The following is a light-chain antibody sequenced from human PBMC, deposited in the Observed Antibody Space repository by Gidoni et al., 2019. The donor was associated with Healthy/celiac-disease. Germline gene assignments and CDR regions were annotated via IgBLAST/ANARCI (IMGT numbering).Light chain of an antibody. CDR2: RNN. V-gene: IGLV1-47*01. CDR3: AAWDDSLSGHVV. CDR1: SSNTGSNY. Sequence: QSVLTQPPPASGTPGQRVTIPCSGSSSNTGSNYVYWYQQLPGTAPKLLVYRNNQRPSGVPDRFSGSKSGTSASLAISGLRSEDEADYYCAAWDDSLSGHVVFGGGTKLTVL. J-gene: IGLJ2*01.